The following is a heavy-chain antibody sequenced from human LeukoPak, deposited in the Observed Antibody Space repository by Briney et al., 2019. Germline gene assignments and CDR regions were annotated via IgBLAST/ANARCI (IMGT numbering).Heavy chain of an antibody. J-gene: IGHJ4*02. CDR2: ISSNGGST. D-gene: IGHD3-9*01. CDR3: VRDAGRSYYDILTGYSDLDY. CDR1: GFTFSSYA. V-gene: IGHV3-64*01. Sequence: PGGSLRLSCAASGFTFSSYAMHWVRQAPGKGLEYVSAISSNGGSTYYANSVKGRFTISRDNSKNTLYLQMGSLRAEDMAVYYCVRDAGRSYYDILTGYSDLDYWGQGTLVTVSS.